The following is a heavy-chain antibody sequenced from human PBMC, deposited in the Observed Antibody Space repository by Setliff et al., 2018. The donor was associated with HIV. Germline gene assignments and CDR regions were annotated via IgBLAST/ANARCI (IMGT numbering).Heavy chain of an antibody. CDR1: GGSISSYY. CDR2: IYYSGST. CDR3: AREGLAVAGLNWFDP. D-gene: IGHD6-19*01. J-gene: IGHJ5*02. V-gene: IGHV4-59*01. Sequence: LSLPCTVSGGSISSYYWTWIRQPPGKGLEWIGYIYYSGSTNYNPSLKSRVTISVDTSKNQFSLKLRSVTAADTAVYYCAREGLAVAGLNWFDPWGQGTLVTVSS.